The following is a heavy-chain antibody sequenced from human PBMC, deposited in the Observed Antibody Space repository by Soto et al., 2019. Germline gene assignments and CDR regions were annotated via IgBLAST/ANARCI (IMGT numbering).Heavy chain of an antibody. CDR2: IVVGSGNT. D-gene: IGHD6-19*01. CDR1: GFTFTSSA. J-gene: IGHJ4*02. Sequence: SVKVSCKASGFTFTSSAVQWVRQARGQRLEWIGWIVVGSGNTNYAQKFQERVTITRDMSTSTAYMELSSLRSEDTAVYYCAAGSSGWYPGRFDYWGQGTLVTVSS. V-gene: IGHV1-58*01. CDR3: AAGSSGWYPGRFDY.